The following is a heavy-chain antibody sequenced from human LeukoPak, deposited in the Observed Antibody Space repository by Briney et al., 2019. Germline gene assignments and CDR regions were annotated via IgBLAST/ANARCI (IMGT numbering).Heavy chain of an antibody. Sequence: SETLSLTCTVSGGSISSSSYYWGWIRQPPGKGLEWIGNIYYSGSTYYNPSLKSRVTISVDTSKNQFSLKLSSVTAADTAVYYCARRRWYGTGQSPFDYWGQGTLVTVSS. J-gene: IGHJ4*02. CDR3: ARRRWYGTGQSPFDY. V-gene: IGHV4-39*01. CDR1: GGSISSSSYY. D-gene: IGHD4-23*01. CDR2: IYYSGST.